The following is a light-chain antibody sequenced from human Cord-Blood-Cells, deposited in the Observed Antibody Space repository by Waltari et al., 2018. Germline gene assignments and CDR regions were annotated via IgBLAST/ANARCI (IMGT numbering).Light chain of an antibody. V-gene: IGLV3-1*01. Sequence: SYELTQPPSVSVSPGQTASITCSGDKLGDKYACWYQQKPGQSPVLVIYKDSKRPSGIPGRVSGSNSGNTATLTIGGTQAMDEADYYCQAWDSSTAVFGGGTKLTVL. J-gene: IGLJ2*01. CDR1: KLGDKY. CDR3: QAWDSSTAV. CDR2: KDS.